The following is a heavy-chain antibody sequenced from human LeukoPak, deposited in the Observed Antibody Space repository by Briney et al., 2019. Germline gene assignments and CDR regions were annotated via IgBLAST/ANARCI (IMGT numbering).Heavy chain of an antibody. CDR3: AKETKVGENLYYFDY. J-gene: IGHJ4*02. Sequence: PGRSLRLSCVASGLKFNDYAMHWVRQAPGKGLEWVSGLSWHSGSIGYADSVKGRFIISRDNAKNSLYLEMNSLRPEDSALYYCAKETKVGENLYYFDYWGRGTLVTVSS. D-gene: IGHD1-26*01. V-gene: IGHV3-9*01. CDR1: GLKFNDYA. CDR2: LSWHSGSI.